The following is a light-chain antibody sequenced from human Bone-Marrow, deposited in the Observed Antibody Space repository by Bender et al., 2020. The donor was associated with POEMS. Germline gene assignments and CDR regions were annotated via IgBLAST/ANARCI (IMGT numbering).Light chain of an antibody. Sequence: QSALTQPPSASGSPGHSVTISCTGTSSDVGGYNYVSWYQQHPGKAPKLIIYEVTKRPSGVPDRFSGSKSGNTASLTVSGLQAEDEADFYCTSYAGSNNPYVFGTGTKVTVL. CDR1: SSDVGGYNY. CDR3: TSYAGSNNPYV. CDR2: EVT. V-gene: IGLV2-8*01. J-gene: IGLJ1*01.